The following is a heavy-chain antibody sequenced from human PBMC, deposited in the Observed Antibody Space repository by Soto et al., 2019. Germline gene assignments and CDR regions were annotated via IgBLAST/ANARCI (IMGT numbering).Heavy chain of an antibody. Sequence: SGGSLRLSCAASGFTVSSNYMSWVRQAPGKGLEWVSVIYSGGSTYYADSVKGRFTISRDNSKNTLYLQMNSLRAEDTAVYYCARDPPSWYCSSTSCPHAFDIWGQGXMVTVS. D-gene: IGHD2-2*01. V-gene: IGHV3-53*01. J-gene: IGHJ3*02. CDR3: ARDPPSWYCSSTSCPHAFDI. CDR2: IYSGGST. CDR1: GFTVSSNY.